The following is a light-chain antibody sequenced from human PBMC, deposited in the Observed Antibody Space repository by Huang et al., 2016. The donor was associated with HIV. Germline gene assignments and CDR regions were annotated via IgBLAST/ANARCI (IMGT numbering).Light chain of an antibody. CDR1: QRINSY. V-gene: IGKV1-39*01. CDR3: QQSYNTPT. CDR2: GAS. J-gene: IGKJ1*01. Sequence: DIQMTQSPSSLSASVGDRVTITCRASQRINSYLNWYQQKPGKAPNLLIYGASSLQSGVPERFSGSGSGTDFTLTISSLQPEDFATYYCQQSYNTPTFGHGTKVEI.